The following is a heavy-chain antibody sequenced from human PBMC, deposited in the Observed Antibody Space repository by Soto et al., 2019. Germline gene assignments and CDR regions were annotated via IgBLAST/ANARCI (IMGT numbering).Heavy chain of an antibody. V-gene: IGHV3-33*01. J-gene: IGHJ4*02. D-gene: IGHD1-7*01. CDR3: ARGNWNYGYFDY. CDR2: MRHDGGNK. CDR1: GFTVSTSG. Sequence: QVQLVESGGGVVQPGRSLRLSCAASGFTVSTSGMHWVRQAPGKGLEWVAVMRHDGGNKYNVDSVKGRFTISRDNARNTLYLQMNSLRAEDTAVYYCARGNWNYGYFDYWGQGILVTVSS.